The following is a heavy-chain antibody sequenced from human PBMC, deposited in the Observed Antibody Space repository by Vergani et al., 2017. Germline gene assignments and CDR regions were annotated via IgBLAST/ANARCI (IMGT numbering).Heavy chain of an antibody. CDR2: IYYSGST. CDR3: ARVHCSSTSCLYPPNWFDP. CDR1: GGSISSGGYY. Sequence: QVQLQESGPGLVKPSQTLSLTCTVSGGSISSGGYYWSWIRQHPGKGLEWIGYIYYSGSTYYNPSLKSRVTISVDTSKNQFSLKLSSVTAADTAVYYCARVHCSSTSCLYPPNWFDPWGQGTLVTVSS. D-gene: IGHD2-2*01. J-gene: IGHJ5*02. V-gene: IGHV4-31*03.